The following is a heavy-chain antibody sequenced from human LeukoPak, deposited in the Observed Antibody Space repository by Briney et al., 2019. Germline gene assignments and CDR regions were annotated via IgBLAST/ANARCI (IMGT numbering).Heavy chain of an antibody. D-gene: IGHD6-6*01. V-gene: IGHV3-23*01. CDR2: ISGSGGST. CDR1: GFTFSSYA. J-gene: IGHJ4*02. Sequence: GGSLRLSCAASGFTFSSYAMSWVRQAPGKGLEWVPAISGSGGSTYYADSVKGRFTISRDNSKNTLYLRMNSLRAEDTAVYYCAKVEKVSSSCLDYWGQGTLVTVSS. CDR3: AKVEKVSSSCLDY.